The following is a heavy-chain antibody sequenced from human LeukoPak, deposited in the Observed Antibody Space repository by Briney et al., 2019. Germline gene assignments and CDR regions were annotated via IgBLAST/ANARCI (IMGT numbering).Heavy chain of an antibody. CDR3: ARRGQSSGWSHVDY. Sequence: SETLCLTCAVYGGSFSGYYWSWIRQPPGKGLEWIGEINHSGSTNYNPSLKSRVTISVDTSKNQFSLKLSSVTAADTAVYYCARRGQSSGWSHVDYWGQGTLVTVSS. D-gene: IGHD6-19*01. CDR2: INHSGST. V-gene: IGHV4-34*01. CDR1: GGSFSGYY. J-gene: IGHJ4*02.